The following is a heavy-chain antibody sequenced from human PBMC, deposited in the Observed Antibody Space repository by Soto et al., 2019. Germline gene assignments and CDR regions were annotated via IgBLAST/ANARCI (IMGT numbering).Heavy chain of an antibody. Sequence: QVQLVQSGAEVKKPGSSVKVSCKASGGTFSSYAISWVRQAPGQGLEWMGGIIPIFGPANYAQKFQGRVTITADESTSTAYMELSSLRSEDTAVYYCARGVGYCSSTSCFPSFDYWGQGTLVTVSS. D-gene: IGHD2-2*01. V-gene: IGHV1-69*01. CDR3: ARGVGYCSSTSCFPSFDY. CDR2: IIPIFGPA. CDR1: GGTFSSYA. J-gene: IGHJ4*02.